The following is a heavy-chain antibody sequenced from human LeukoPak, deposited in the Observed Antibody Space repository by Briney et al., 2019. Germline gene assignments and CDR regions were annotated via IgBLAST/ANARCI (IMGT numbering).Heavy chain of an antibody. J-gene: IGHJ5*02. CDR2: ISYDGSNK. CDR1: GFTFSSYA. V-gene: IGHV3-30*07. CDR3: AKSVAAAGLNWFDP. Sequence: PGRSLRLSCAASGFTFSSYAMHWVRQSPGKGLEWVAVISYDGSNKYYADSVKGRFTISRDNSKNTLYLQMNSLRAEDTAVYYCAKSVAAAGLNWFDPWGQGTLVTVSS. D-gene: IGHD6-13*01.